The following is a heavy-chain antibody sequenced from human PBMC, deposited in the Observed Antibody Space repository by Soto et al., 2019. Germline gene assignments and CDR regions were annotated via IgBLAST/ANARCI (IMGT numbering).Heavy chain of an antibody. V-gene: IGHV4-59*08. J-gene: IGHJ4*02. CDR2: IYYSGST. D-gene: IGHD3-3*01. Sequence: SETLSLTCTVSGGSISRYYWSWIRQPPGKGLEWIGYIYYSGSTNYNPSLKSRVTISVDTSKNQFSLKLSSVTAADTAVYYCARSTIAYYDFWYFDYWGQGTLVTVSS. CDR3: ARSTIAYYDFWYFDY. CDR1: GGSISRYY.